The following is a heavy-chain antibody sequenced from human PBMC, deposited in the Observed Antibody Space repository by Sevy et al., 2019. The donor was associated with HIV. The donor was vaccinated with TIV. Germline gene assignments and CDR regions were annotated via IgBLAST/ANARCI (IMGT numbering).Heavy chain of an antibody. D-gene: IGHD4-4*01. Sequence: GGSLRLSCAASGFTFSSYSMNWVRQAPGKGLEWVSSISSSSSYIYYADSVKGRFTISRDNAKNSLYLQMNSLRAEDTAVYYCARVQLRDSKASYYYGMDVWGQGTTVTVSS. CDR3: ARVQLRDSKASYYYGMDV. J-gene: IGHJ6*02. CDR1: GFTFSSYS. V-gene: IGHV3-21*01. CDR2: ISSSSSYI.